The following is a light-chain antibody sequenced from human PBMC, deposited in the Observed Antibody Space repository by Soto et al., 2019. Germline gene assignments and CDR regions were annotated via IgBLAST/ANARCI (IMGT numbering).Light chain of an antibody. V-gene: IGLV2-14*01. Sequence: QSALTQPASVSGSPGQSITISCTGTSSDVGGYNYVSWYQQHPGKAPKLMISEVSNRPSGVSNRFSGSKSGNTASLTISGLQAEDEADYYCCSYAGGYTHAVFGGGTKLTVL. CDR2: EVS. CDR1: SSDVGGYNY. CDR3: CSYAGGYTHAV. J-gene: IGLJ2*01.